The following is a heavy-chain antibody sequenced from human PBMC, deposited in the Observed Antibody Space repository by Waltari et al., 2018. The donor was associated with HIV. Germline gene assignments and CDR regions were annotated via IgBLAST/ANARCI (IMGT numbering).Heavy chain of an antibody. D-gene: IGHD3-3*01. CDR3: ARDHLRFLEWPRPLYYYGMDV. V-gene: IGHV4-30-4*01. CDR2: IYYSGST. J-gene: IGHJ6*02. Sequence: QVQLQESGPGLVKPSQTLSLTCTVSGGSISSGDYYWRLIRQPPGKGLEWIGYIYYSGSTYYNPSLKSRVTISVDTSKNQFSLKLSSVTAADTAVYYCARDHLRFLEWPRPLYYYGMDVWGQGTTVTVSS. CDR1: GGSISSGDYY.